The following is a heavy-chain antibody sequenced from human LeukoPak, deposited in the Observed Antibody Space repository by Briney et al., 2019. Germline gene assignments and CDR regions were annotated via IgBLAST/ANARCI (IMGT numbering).Heavy chain of an antibody. V-gene: IGHV4-34*01. Sequence: SETLSLTCAVYGGSFSGYYWSWIRQPPGKGLEWIGEINHSGSTNYNPSLKSRVTISVDTSKNQFSLKLSSVTAADTAVYYCASYGEGGATVDYWGKETLVTVSS. D-gene: IGHD1-26*01. CDR3: ASYGEGGATVDY. J-gene: IGHJ4*02. CDR2: INHSGST. CDR1: GGSFSGYY.